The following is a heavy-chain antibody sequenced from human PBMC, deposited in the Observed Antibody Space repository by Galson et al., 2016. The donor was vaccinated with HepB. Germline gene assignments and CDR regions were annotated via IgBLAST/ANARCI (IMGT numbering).Heavy chain of an antibody. Sequence: SLRLSCAASGFTFSSYGMHWVRQAPGKGLEWVAVIWYDGSNKNYADSVKGRFTISRDNSKNTVYLRMNSLRAEDTAVYYCATDNLAYCGADCYSWGQGTRVTVSS. J-gene: IGHJ5*02. CDR1: GFTFSSYG. V-gene: IGHV3-33*01. D-gene: IGHD2-21*02. CDR3: ATDNLAYCGADCYS. CDR2: IWYDGSNK.